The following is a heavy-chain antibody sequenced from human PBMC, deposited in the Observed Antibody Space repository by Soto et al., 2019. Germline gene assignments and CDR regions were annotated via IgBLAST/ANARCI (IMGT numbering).Heavy chain of an antibody. J-gene: IGHJ4*02. CDR2: ITSGGST. V-gene: IGHV3-23*01. Sequence: EVQLLEPGGGLVQPGGSLRLFCAASGFTFSNYAMTWVRQAPGKGLEWVSTITSGGSTFFGDTVKGRFTISRDNSKSTLYLQMNSLRAEDTAVYYCAKTDKFNSQSSGWANRFDYWGQGTLVTVSS. D-gene: IGHD6-19*01. CDR1: GFTFSNYA. CDR3: AKTDKFNSQSSGWANRFDY.